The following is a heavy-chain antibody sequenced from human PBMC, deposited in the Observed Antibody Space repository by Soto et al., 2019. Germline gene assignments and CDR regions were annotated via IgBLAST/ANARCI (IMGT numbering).Heavy chain of an antibody. Sequence: SETLSLTCTVSGGSISSSSYYWGWIRQPPGKGLEWIGSIYYSGSTYYNPSLKSRVTISVDTSKNQFSLKLSSVTAADTAVYYCARRRGYSSSEFDYWGQGTLVTVSS. D-gene: IGHD6-6*01. CDR2: IYYSGST. CDR1: GGSISSSSYY. V-gene: IGHV4-39*01. J-gene: IGHJ4*02. CDR3: ARRRGYSSSEFDY.